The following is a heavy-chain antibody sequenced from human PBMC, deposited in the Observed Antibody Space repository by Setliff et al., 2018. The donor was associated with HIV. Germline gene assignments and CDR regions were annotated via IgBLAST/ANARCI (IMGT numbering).Heavy chain of an antibody. Sequence: GGSLRLSCATSGFIFKTYDIHWVRQAPGKGLEWVTFIRFNGNDKYYADSVKGRFTISRDNSKNTLLLQMNSLRVEDTALYYCANSESEWTSFDYWGQGTLVTVSS. V-gene: IGHV3-30*02. CDR2: IRFNGNDK. CDR1: GFIFKTYD. CDR3: ANSESEWTSFDY. J-gene: IGHJ4*02. D-gene: IGHD3-3*01.